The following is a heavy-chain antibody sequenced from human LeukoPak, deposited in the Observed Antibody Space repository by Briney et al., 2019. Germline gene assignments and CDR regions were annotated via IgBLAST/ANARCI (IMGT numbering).Heavy chain of an antibody. Sequence: GASVKVSCKASGYTFTGYYMHSVRQAPGQGLEWMGIINPSGGSTSYAQKFQGRVSMTRDMSTSTVYMELSSLRSEDTAVYYCASSRYGSGSYPPDYWGQGTLVTVSS. J-gene: IGHJ4*02. V-gene: IGHV1-46*01. CDR2: INPSGGST. CDR3: ASSRYGSGSYPPDY. D-gene: IGHD3-10*01. CDR1: GYTFTGYY.